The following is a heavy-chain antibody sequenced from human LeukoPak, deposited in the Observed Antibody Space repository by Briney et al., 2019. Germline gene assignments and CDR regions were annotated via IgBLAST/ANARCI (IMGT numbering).Heavy chain of an antibody. V-gene: IGHV3-21*01. Sequence: GGSLRLSCAASGFTFSSYSMNWVRQAPGKGLEWVSSNSSSSSYIYYADSVKGRFTISRDNAKNSLYLQMNSLRAEDTAVYYCARDREQWLVRRFDYWGQGTLVTVSS. D-gene: IGHD6-19*01. CDR3: ARDREQWLVRRFDY. J-gene: IGHJ4*02. CDR2: NSSSSSYI. CDR1: GFTFSSYS.